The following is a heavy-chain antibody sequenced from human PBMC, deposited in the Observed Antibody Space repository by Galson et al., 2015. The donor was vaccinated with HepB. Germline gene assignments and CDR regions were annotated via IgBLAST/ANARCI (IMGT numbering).Heavy chain of an antibody. J-gene: IGHJ4*02. D-gene: IGHD2-8*01. CDR3: ARDKWSAFDY. Sequence: LSLTCTVSGGSISSCSYYWRWIRQPAGKGLEWIGRIYTSGSTNYNPSLKSRVTISVDTSGNQFSLKLSSVTAADSAVYYCARDKWSAFDYWGQGILVTVSS. V-gene: IGHV4-61*02. CDR1: GGSISSCSYY. CDR2: IYTSGST.